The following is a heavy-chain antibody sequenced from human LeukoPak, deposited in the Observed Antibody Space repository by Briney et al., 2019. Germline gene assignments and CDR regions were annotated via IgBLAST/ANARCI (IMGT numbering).Heavy chain of an antibody. CDR1: EFTVSDNY. CDR3: ARDREPGTSASRFDY. J-gene: IGHJ4*02. D-gene: IGHD2-2*01. CDR2: VYGGDNT. V-gene: IGHV3-53*01. Sequence: GGSLRLSCAASEFTVSDNYMSWVRQAPGKGLEWVSVVYGGDNTYYAGSVKGRFTISRDNSKNTLYLQMNSLRAEDTAVYYCARDREPGTSASRFDYWGQGTLVTVSS.